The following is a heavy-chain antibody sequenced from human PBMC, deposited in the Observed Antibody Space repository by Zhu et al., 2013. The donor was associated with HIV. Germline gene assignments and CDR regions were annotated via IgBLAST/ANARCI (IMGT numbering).Heavy chain of an antibody. Sequence: QVQVIQSGAEVKKPGASVMLSCKASGFTFSKYAMFWVRQAPGQRLEYVGWVNADNGNTKYSQKFQGRVTITSDTSATAAYMELSSLTSEDTAVYYCVTARPAVAGTIPLYWGPGTLVHRRF. CDR3: VTARPAVAGTIPLY. CDR1: GFTFSKYA. CDR2: VNADNGNT. V-gene: IGHV1-3*01. J-gene: IGHJ4*02. D-gene: IGHD6-19*01.